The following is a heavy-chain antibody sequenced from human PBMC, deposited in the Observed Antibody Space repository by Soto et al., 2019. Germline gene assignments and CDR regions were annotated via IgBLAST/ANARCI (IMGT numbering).Heavy chain of an antibody. D-gene: IGHD6-13*01. CDR2: IYHSGNT. J-gene: IGHJ6*02. Sequence: PSETLSLTCAVSGDSISSGAWWSWVRQSPGKGLQWIGEIYHSGNTRNNPSLKSRVTMSVDKSNNQFSLNLMSVTAADTATYYCARGQQLDGMDVWGQGTTVTVSS. CDR3: ARGQQLDGMDV. CDR1: GDSISSGAW. V-gene: IGHV4-4*02.